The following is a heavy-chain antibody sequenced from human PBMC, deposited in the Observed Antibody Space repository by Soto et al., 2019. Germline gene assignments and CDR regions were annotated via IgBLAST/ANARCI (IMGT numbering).Heavy chain of an antibody. D-gene: IGHD6-19*01. V-gene: IGHV1-18*01. Sequence: QVQLVQSGAEVKKPGASVKVSCKASGYTFTSYGISRVRQAPGQGLEWMGWISAYNGNTNYAQKLQGRVTMTTDTSTSTAYMELRSLRSDDTAVYYCARDQAPSQWLPDNWFDPWGQGTLVTVSS. CDR2: ISAYNGNT. J-gene: IGHJ5*02. CDR3: ARDQAPSQWLPDNWFDP. CDR1: GYTFTSYG.